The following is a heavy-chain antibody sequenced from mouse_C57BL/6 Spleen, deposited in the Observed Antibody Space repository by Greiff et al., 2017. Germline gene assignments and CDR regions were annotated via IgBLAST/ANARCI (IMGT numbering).Heavy chain of an antibody. Sequence: QVQLQQSGAELVMPGASVKLSCKASGYTFTSYWMHWVKQRPGQGLEWIGEIDPSDSYTNYNQKFKGKSTLTVDKSSSTAYMQLSSLTSEDSAVYYCARHYYGSGWFAYWGQGTLVTVSA. CDR1: GYTFTSYW. D-gene: IGHD1-1*01. CDR3: ARHYYGSGWFAY. J-gene: IGHJ3*01. V-gene: IGHV1-69*01. CDR2: IDPSDSYT.